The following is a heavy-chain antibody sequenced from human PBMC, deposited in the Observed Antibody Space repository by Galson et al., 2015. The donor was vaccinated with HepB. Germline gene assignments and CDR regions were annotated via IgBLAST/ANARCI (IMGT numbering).Heavy chain of an antibody. J-gene: IGHJ4*02. CDR3: ARAFYGSGSYADC. CDR1: GFTFSSYW. V-gene: IGHV3-7*03. CDR2: IKQDGSDK. Sequence: SLRLSCAASGFTFSSYWMTWVRQAPGKGLEWVTNIKQDGSDKYYVDSVKGRFTISRDNAKNSLFLQMNSLRAEDTAVYYCARAFYGSGSYADCWGQGALVTVSS. D-gene: IGHD3-10*01.